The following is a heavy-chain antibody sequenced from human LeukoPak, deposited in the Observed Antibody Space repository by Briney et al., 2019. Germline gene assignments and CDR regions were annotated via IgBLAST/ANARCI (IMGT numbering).Heavy chain of an antibody. CDR2: IIPIFGTA. CDR3: ARVVEMATSWFDP. CDR1: GGTFSSYA. Sequence: SVKVSCKASGGTFSSYAISWVRQAPGQGLEWMGGIIPIFGTANYAQKFQGRVTITADKSTSTAYMELSSLRSEDTAVYYCARVVEMATSWFDPWGQGTLVIVSS. D-gene: IGHD5-24*01. J-gene: IGHJ5*02. V-gene: IGHV1-69*06.